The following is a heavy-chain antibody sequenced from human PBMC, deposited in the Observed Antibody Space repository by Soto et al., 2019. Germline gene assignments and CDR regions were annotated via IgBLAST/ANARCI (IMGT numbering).Heavy chain of an antibody. CDR1: GGSISNYY. J-gene: IGHJ4*02. CDR3: ARGRRYYYDNTGPFYFEH. Sequence: SETLSLTCTVSGGSISNYYWSWIRQPPGNELEWIAYIYHNGITNYNPSLKSRVTISVDTSKNQFSLTLTSVTAADTAVYYCARGRRYYYDNTGPFYFEHWGQGTLVTVSS. V-gene: IGHV4-59*01. CDR2: IYHNGIT. D-gene: IGHD3-22*01.